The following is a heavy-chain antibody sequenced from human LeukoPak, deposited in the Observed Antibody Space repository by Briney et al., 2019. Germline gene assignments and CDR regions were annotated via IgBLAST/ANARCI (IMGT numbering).Heavy chain of an antibody. CDR2: ISSNGGST. CDR3: DSRFSSSSYSGFDF. J-gene: IGHJ3*01. V-gene: IGHV3-64*01. Sequence: PGGSLRLSCAASGFPFSRYAMHWVRQAPGTGLEYVTDISSNGGSTYYANSLKGGFTISKDNSKNTLYLQMGSLRAEDMAVYLCDSRFSSSSYSGFDFWGQGTMVTVSS. D-gene: IGHD6-13*01. CDR1: GFPFSRYA.